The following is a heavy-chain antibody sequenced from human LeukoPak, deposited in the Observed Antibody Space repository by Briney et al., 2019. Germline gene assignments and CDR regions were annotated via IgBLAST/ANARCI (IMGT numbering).Heavy chain of an antibody. Sequence: PSETLSLTCTVSGGSISSYYWSWIRQPAGKGLEWIGRIYTSGSTNYNPSLKSRVTISADKSKNQFSLKLSSVTAADTAVYYCARAGGSYLDDAFDIWGQGTMVTVSS. J-gene: IGHJ3*02. V-gene: IGHV4-4*07. D-gene: IGHD1-26*01. CDR2: IYTSGST. CDR3: ARAGGSYLDDAFDI. CDR1: GGSISSYY.